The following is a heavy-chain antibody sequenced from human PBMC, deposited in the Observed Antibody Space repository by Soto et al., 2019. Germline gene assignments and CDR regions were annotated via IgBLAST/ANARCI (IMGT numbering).Heavy chain of an antibody. CDR2: INSDGSST. V-gene: IGHV3-74*01. Sequence: GGSLRLSCAASGFTFSSYWMHWVRQAPGKGLVWVSRINSDGSSTSYADSVKGRFTISRDNAKNTLYLQMNSLRAEDTAVYYCAREPSYYDFGSDYPTAGAFDIW. CDR3: AREPSYYDFGSDYPTAGAFDI. J-gene: IGHJ3*02. D-gene: IGHD3-3*01. CDR1: GFTFSSYW.